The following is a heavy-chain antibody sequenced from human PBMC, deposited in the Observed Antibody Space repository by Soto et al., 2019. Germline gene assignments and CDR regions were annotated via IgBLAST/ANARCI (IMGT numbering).Heavy chain of an antibody. CDR1: GFIFKNYA. CDR3: TKSSGGSSSVGLAS. Sequence: QVQLVESGGGVVQPGRSLRLSCAVSGFIFKNYALNWVRQAPGKGLEWVASITRDGYNKYYADSVKGRFTISRDNSKNTLSLQMTALRVEDSSVYYCTKSSGGSSSVGLASWGPGTLVTVSS. CDR2: ITRDGYNK. V-gene: IGHV3-30*04. J-gene: IGHJ4*02. D-gene: IGHD6-6*01.